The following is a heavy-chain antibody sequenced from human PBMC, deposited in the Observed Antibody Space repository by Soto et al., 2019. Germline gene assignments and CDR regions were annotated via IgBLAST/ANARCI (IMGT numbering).Heavy chain of an antibody. CDR1: GFTFSSYS. D-gene: IGHD4-17*01. V-gene: IGHV3-21*01. CDR2: ISSSSSYI. J-gene: IGHJ4*02. CDR3: ARGAMTTVTTASY. Sequence: GGSLRLSCAASGFTFSSYSMNWVRQAPGKGLEWVSSISSSSSYIYYADSVKGRFTISRDNAKNSLYLQMNSLRAEDTAVYYCARGAMTTVTTASYWGQGTLVTVSS.